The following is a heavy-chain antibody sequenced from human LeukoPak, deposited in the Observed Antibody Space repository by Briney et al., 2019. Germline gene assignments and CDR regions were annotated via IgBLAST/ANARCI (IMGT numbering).Heavy chain of an antibody. J-gene: IGHJ6*02. Sequence: SGTLSLTCAVSGGSLSRSNWWSWVRQPPGKGLEWIGETYHSVRTNSNPSLKSRVTISVDTSKNQFSLKLSSVTAADTAVYYCARDGGVQGGYSYGTYGMDVWGQGTTVTVSS. D-gene: IGHD5-18*01. CDR3: ARDGGVQGGYSYGTYGMDV. V-gene: IGHV4-4*02. CDR2: TYHSVRT. CDR1: GGSLSRSNW.